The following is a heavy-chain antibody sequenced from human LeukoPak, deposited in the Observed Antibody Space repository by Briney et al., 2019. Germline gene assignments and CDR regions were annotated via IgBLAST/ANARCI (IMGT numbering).Heavy chain of an antibody. CDR3: ARRGEQWLLEYYFDY. CDR2: INHSGST. Sequence: PSETLSLTCTVSGDSITNYYWSWIRQPPGKGLEWIGEINHSGSTNYNPSLKSRVTISVDTSKNQFSLKLSSVTAADTAVYYCARRGEQWLLEYYFDYWGQGTLVTVSS. D-gene: IGHD3-22*01. V-gene: IGHV4-34*01. J-gene: IGHJ4*02. CDR1: GDSITNYY.